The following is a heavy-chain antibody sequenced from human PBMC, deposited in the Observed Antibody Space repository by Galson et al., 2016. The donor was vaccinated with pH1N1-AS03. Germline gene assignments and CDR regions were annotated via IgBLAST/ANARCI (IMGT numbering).Heavy chain of an antibody. CDR1: GYTFISYV. D-gene: IGHD1-26*01. CDR2: INAGNGNT. J-gene: IGHJ6*02. CDR3: ARGRGSYGMDN. V-gene: IGHV1-3*01. Sequence: CKASGYTFISYVMHWVRQAPGQRLEWMGWINAGNGNTTYSQSFQGRVTITRDTSASKAYMELSSLRSEDTAVYYCARGRGSYGMDNWGQGTTVTVSS.